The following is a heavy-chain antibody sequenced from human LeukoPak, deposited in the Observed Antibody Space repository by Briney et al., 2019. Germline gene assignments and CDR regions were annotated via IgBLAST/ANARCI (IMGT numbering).Heavy chain of an antibody. V-gene: IGHV3-48*01. D-gene: IGHD6-19*01. CDR2: ISSSSSTI. CDR1: GFTFSSYS. Sequence: GGSLRLSCAASGFTFSSYSMNWVRQAPGKGLEWVSYISSSSSTIYYADSVKGRFTISRDNSKSSLYLHMNSLRAEDTAVYYCAKRVAGTSKYFDYWGQGTLVTVSS. CDR3: AKRVAGTSKYFDY. J-gene: IGHJ4*02.